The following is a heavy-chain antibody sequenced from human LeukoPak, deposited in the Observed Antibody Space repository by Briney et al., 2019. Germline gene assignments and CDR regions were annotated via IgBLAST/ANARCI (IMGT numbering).Heavy chain of an antibody. CDR1: GGTFSSYA. CDR3: ARDCSGGSCYDAFDY. J-gene: IGHJ4*02. Sequence: SVKVSCKASGGTFSSYAISWVRQAPGQGLEWMGGIIPIFGTANYAQKFQGRVTITADESTSTAYMELSSLRSEDTAVYYCARDCSGGSCYDAFDYWGQGTLVTVPS. V-gene: IGHV1-69*13. D-gene: IGHD2-15*01. CDR2: IIPIFGTA.